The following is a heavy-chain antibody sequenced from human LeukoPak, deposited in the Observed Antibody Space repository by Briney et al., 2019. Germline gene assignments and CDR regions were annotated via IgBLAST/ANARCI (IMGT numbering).Heavy chain of an antibody. J-gene: IGHJ4*02. CDR3: TKLVTSPKYYFDY. Sequence: GGSLRLSCAASGFTFSSNAMSWVRQAPGKGLEWVSAISGSGGSTYYADSVKGRFTISRDNSKNTLYLQMNSLRAEDTAVYYCTKLVTSPKYYFDYWGQGTLVTVSS. CDR2: ISGSGGST. D-gene: IGHD2-21*02. V-gene: IGHV3-23*01. CDR1: GFTFSSNA.